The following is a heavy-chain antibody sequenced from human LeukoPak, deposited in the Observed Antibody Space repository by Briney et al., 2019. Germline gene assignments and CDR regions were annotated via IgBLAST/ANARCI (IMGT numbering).Heavy chain of an antibody. Sequence: GGSLRLSCAASGFTFSNACMRWVRQAPGKGLEWVGRIKSKSDGGTTDYAAPVKGRFTISRDDSQNTPYLQMNSLKPEDAAVYYCSTDRYYDFLTGVVWDWFDPWGQGTLVTVSS. V-gene: IGHV3-15*01. J-gene: IGHJ5*02. D-gene: IGHD3-9*01. CDR1: GFTFSNAC. CDR2: IKSKSDGGTT. CDR3: STDRYYDFLTGVVWDWFDP.